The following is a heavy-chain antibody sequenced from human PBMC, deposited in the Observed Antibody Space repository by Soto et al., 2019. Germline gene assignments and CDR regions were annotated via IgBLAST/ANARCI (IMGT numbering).Heavy chain of an antibody. J-gene: IGHJ6*03. CDR3: ARESRDYSNYDGYYYYYMDV. CDR2: IYYSGST. CDR1: GGSISSYY. Sequence: SETLSLTCTVFGGSISSYYWSWIRQPPGKGLEWIGYIYYSGSTNYNPSLKSRVTISVDTSKNQFSLKLSSVTAADTAVYYCARESRDYSNYDGYYYYYMDVWGKGTTVTVSS. D-gene: IGHD4-4*01. V-gene: IGHV4-59*12.